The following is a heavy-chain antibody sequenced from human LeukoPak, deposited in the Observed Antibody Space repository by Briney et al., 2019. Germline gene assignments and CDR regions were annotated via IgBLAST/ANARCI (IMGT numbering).Heavy chain of an antibody. Sequence: GGSLSLSCAASGFTFRDYAMSWVRQAPGKGLEWISTTINSGASTYYADSVKGRFTISRDNSKNTLYLQMVSLRVEDTALYYCAKARGSSWSEFDYWGQGTLVTVSS. CDR2: TINSGAST. CDR1: GFTFRDYA. D-gene: IGHD6-13*01. CDR3: AKARGSSWSEFDY. J-gene: IGHJ4*02. V-gene: IGHV3-23*01.